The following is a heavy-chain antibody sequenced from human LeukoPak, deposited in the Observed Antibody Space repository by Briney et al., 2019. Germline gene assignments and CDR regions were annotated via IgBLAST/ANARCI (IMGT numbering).Heavy chain of an antibody. CDR2: IYSGGGT. Sequence: KPGGSLRLSCAASGFTFSDYYMSWIRQAPGKGLEWVSIIYSGGGTYYADSVKGRFTISRDNSKNTLYLQMNSLRAEDTAVYYCARGGHSYGSYDYWGQGTLVTVSS. D-gene: IGHD5-18*01. J-gene: IGHJ4*02. CDR1: GFTFSDYY. V-gene: IGHV3-53*01. CDR3: ARGGHSYGSYDY.